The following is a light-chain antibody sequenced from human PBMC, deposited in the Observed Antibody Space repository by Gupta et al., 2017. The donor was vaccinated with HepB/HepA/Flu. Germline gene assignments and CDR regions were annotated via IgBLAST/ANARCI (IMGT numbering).Light chain of an antibody. V-gene: IGKV1-27*01. Sequence: DIQVTQSPSSLSTSVGDRVTITCRASQRSSNYLAWYQQKPGKVPMLLIYDASTCLSGVPSRFSGSGSGSDFTLTIISLQPEDVATYYCHKYNSARLTFGGGTKVEIK. CDR1: QRSSNY. J-gene: IGKJ4*01. CDR3: HKYNSARLT. CDR2: DAS.